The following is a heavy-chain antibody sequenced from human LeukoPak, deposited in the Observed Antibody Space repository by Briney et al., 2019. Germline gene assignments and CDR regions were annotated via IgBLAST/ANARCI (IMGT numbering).Heavy chain of an antibody. CDR2: ISAYNGNT. V-gene: IGHV1-18*01. CDR1: GYTFTSYG. J-gene: IGHJ3*02. Sequence: ASVKVSCKASGYTFTSYGISWVRQAPGQGLEWMGWISAYNGNTNYAQKLQGRVTMTTDTSTSTAYMELRSLRSDDTAVYYCARELSAAGSHDAFDIWGQGTMVTVSS. D-gene: IGHD6-13*01. CDR3: ARELSAAGSHDAFDI.